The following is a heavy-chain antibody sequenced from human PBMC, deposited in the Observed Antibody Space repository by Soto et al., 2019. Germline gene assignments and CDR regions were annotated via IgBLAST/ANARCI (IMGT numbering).Heavy chain of an antibody. CDR2: ISSHGSNK. CDR3: AKEPGWRYSFGWAFDY. CDR1: GFSFDTYG. J-gene: IGHJ4*02. Sequence: QVQLVESGGGVVQPGKSLRLSCAASGFSFDTYGMHWVRQAPGKGLEWVAVISSHGSNKYYADSVKGRFTISRDDSKNTVFLQMNSLRTEDTALYYCAKEPGWRYSFGWAFDYWGQGTLVTVSS. D-gene: IGHD5-18*01. V-gene: IGHV3-30*18.